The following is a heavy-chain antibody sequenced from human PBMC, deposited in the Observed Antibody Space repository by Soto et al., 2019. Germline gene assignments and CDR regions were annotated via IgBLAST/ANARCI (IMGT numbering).Heavy chain of an antibody. CDR3: AGGVFGGATSY. V-gene: IGHV3-30-3*01. Sequence: GGSLRLSCAASGFTFSSYAMHWVLQAPGKGLEWVAVISYDGSNKYYADSVKGRFTISRDNSKNTLYLQMNSLRAEDTAVYYCAGGVFGGATSYWGQGTLVTVSS. CDR2: ISYDGSNK. J-gene: IGHJ4*02. D-gene: IGHD1-26*01. CDR1: GFTFSSYA.